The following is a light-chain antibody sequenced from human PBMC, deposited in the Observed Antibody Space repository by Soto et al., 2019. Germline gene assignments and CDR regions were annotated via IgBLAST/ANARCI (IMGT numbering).Light chain of an antibody. Sequence: QSVLTQPRSVSGSLGQSVTISCTGSSSDVGGFNRVSWYQQPPRTAPKLMIYEVNNRPSGVPDRFSGSKSGNMASLTISGLQGEDEATYYCSSYGGNYNVVFGGGTKVTVL. J-gene: IGLJ2*01. CDR1: SSDVGGFNR. CDR2: EVN. V-gene: IGLV2-11*01. CDR3: SSYGGNYNVV.